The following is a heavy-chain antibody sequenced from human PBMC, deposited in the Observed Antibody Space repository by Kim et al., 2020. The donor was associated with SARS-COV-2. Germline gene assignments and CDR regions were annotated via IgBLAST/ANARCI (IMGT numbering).Heavy chain of an antibody. CDR2: IYYSGST. D-gene: IGHD5-12*01. J-gene: IGHJ3*02. Sequence: SETLSLTCTVSGGSISSSSYYWGWIRQPPGKGLEWIGSIYYSGSTYYNPSLKSRVTISVDTSKNQFSLKLSSVTAADTAVYYCASSHRNRDIVATDQGWGSAFDIWGQGTMVTVSS. CDR1: GGSISSSSYY. V-gene: IGHV4-39*01. CDR3: ASSHRNRDIVATDQGWGSAFDI.